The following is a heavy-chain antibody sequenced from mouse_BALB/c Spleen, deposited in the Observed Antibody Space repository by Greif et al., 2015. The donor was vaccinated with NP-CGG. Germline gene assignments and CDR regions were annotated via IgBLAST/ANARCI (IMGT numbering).Heavy chain of an antibody. CDR1: GYAFSSYW. D-gene: IGHD1-1*01. Sequence: QVQLKQSGAELVRPGSSVKISCKASGYAFSSYWMNWVKQRPGQGLEWIGQIYPGDGDTNYNGKFKGKATLTADKSSSTAYVQLSSLTSEDSAVYFSAREDYGTRYFDVWGAGTTVTVSS. CDR2: IYPGDGDT. V-gene: IGHV1-80*01. J-gene: IGHJ1*01. CDR3: AREDYGTRYFDV.